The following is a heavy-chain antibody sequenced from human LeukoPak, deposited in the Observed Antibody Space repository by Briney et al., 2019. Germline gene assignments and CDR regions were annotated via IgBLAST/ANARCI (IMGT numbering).Heavy chain of an antibody. Sequence: PSETLSLTCTVSGGSISSYYWSWIRQPPGKGLEWIGYIYYSGSTNYNPSLKSRVTISVDTSKNQFSLKLSSVTAADTAVYYCARFYGHTFDYWGQGTLVTVSS. CDR3: ARFYGHTFDY. D-gene: IGHD3-16*01. CDR1: GGSISSYY. J-gene: IGHJ4*02. V-gene: IGHV4-59*01. CDR2: IYYSGST.